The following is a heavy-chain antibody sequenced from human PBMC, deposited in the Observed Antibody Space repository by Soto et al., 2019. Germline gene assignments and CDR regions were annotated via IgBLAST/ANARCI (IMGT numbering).Heavy chain of an antibody. D-gene: IGHD2-8*01. J-gene: IGHJ3*02. V-gene: IGHV3-30*18. CDR3: AKGDYCTNGVCYIRAFDI. CDR1: GFTFSSYG. Sequence: QVQLVESVGGVVQPGRSLRLSCAASGFTFSSYGMHWVRQAPGKGLEWVAVISYDGSNKYYADSVKGRFTISRDNSKNTLYLQMNSLRAEDTAVYYCAKGDYCTNGVCYIRAFDIWGQGTMVTVSS. CDR2: ISYDGSNK.